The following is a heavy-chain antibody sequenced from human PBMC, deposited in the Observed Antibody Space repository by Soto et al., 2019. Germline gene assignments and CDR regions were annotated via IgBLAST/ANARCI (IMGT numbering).Heavy chain of an antibody. Sequence: EVQLLESGGGLVQPGGSLRLSCAASGFTFSSYAMSWVRQAPGKGLEWVSAISGSGGSTYYADSVKGRFTISRDNSKNTLHLQMNSLRAEDTAVYYCAKDRAYGGFGEYYWGQGTLVTVSS. CDR3: AKDRAYGGFGEYY. CDR1: GFTFSSYA. J-gene: IGHJ4*02. CDR2: ISGSGGST. D-gene: IGHD3-10*01. V-gene: IGHV3-23*01.